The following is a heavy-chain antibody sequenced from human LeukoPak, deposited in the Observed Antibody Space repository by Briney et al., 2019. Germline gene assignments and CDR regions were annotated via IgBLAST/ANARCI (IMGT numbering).Heavy chain of an antibody. V-gene: IGHV4-4*02. CDR1: GVSICSSNW. J-gene: IGHJ4*02. Sequence: SETLSLTCAVSGVSICSSNWGRWVRQPPGKGLEGIGEIFHSGSTTYNPSLKSRVTISVDKSKNQFSLKLSSVTAADTAVYYCARHGVALTGYYVPFDYWGQGTLVTVSS. D-gene: IGHD3-9*01. CDR2: IFHSGST. CDR3: ARHGVALTGYYVPFDY.